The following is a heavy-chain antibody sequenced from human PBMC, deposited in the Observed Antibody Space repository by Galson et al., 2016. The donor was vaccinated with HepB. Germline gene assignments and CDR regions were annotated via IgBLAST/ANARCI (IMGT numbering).Heavy chain of an antibody. CDR2: IKQDGSEK. V-gene: IGHV3-7*01. CDR3: ARDSGYCSGGSCYGDAFDI. Sequence: SLRLSCAASGFTFSSYWMTWVRQAPGKGLEWVANIKQDGSEKYHADSVKGRFTISRDNAKNSLYLQMSGLRAEDTAVYYCARDSGYCSGGSCYGDAFDIWGQGTMVTVSS. CDR1: GFTFSSYW. J-gene: IGHJ3*02. D-gene: IGHD2-15*01.